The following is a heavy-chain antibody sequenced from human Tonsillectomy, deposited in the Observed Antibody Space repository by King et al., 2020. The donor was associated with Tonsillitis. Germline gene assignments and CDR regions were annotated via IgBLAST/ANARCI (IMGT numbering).Heavy chain of an antibody. J-gene: IGHJ4*02. D-gene: IGHD6-19*01. CDR1: CGSISSGGYY. V-gene: IGHV4-31*03. CDR2: IYYSGST. Sequence: QLQESGPGLLKPSQTLSLNCTVSCGSISSGGYYWSWIRQHPGKGLELIWYIYYSGSTYYNPSLKSRVTISVDTSKNQFSLKLSSVTAADTAVYYCARAALSSGWFHFDYWGQGTLVTVSS. CDR3: ARAALSSGWFHFDY.